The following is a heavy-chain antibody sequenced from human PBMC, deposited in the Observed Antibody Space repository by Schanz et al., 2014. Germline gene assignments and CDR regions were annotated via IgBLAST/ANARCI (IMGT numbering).Heavy chain of an antibody. CDR3: AKCIGWYGRCAFDI. Sequence: VQLVESGGGLIQPGGSLRLSCVASGFTVSSNYMSWVRQAPGKGLEWVAVISYHGSERYYADSVKGRFTISRDNSKNILYLQMNSLRAEDTALYYCAKCIGWYGRCAFDIWGQGTMVTVSS. J-gene: IGHJ3*02. CDR2: ISYHGSER. D-gene: IGHD6-19*01. CDR1: GFTVSSNY. V-gene: IGHV3-30*18.